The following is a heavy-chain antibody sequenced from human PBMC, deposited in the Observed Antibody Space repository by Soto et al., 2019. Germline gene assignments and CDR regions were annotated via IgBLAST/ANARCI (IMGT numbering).Heavy chain of an antibody. D-gene: IGHD6-13*01. J-gene: IGHJ4*02. CDR2: ISSSGSTI. CDR3: ARDTPLYSSSWYGIDY. V-gene: IGHV3-11*01. CDR1: GFTFSDYY. Sequence: GGSLRLSCAASGFTFSDYYMSWIRQAPGKGLEWVSYISSSGSTIYYADSVKGRFTISRDNAKNSLYLQMNSLRAEDTALYYCARDTPLYSSSWYGIDYWGQGTLGTVSS.